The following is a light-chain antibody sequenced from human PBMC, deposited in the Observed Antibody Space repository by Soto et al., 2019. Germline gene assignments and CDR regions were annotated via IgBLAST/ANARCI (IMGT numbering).Light chain of an antibody. CDR3: CLYAVTFYV. V-gene: IGLV2-11*01. CDR2: DVS. CDR1: SSDVGTYDF. J-gene: IGLJ1*01. Sequence: LTQPRSVSGSPGQSVTISCTGTSSDVGTYDFVSWYQQHPGKAPRLMIFDVSERPSGVPDRFSGSKSGNTASLTISGLQAEDEADYYCCLYAVTFYVFGTGTKVTV.